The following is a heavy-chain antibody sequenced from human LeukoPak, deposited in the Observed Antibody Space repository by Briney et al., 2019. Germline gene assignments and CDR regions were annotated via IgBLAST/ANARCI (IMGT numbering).Heavy chain of an antibody. CDR1: GYTFTSYD. CDR2: MNPNSGNT. V-gene: IGHV1-8*01. CDR3: ARAGIVVVPFDI. J-gene: IGHJ3*02. D-gene: IGHD2-15*01. Sequence: ASVKVSCKASGYTFTSYDINWVRQATGQGLEWMGWMNPNSGNTGYAQKFQGRVTMTRNTSISTAYMELSSLRSEDTAVYYCARAGIVVVPFDIWGQGTMVTVSS.